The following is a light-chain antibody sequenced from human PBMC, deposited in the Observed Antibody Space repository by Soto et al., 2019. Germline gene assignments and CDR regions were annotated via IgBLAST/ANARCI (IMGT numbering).Light chain of an antibody. CDR1: QSVSSSY. Sequence: EIVLTQSPGTLSLSPGERATLSCRAIQSVSSSYLAWYQQKPGQAPRLLIYDVSNRATGIPARFSGSGSGTDFTLTISSLEPEDFAVYYCQQRSNWPQITFGQGTRLENK. CDR2: DVS. V-gene: IGKV3-11*01. J-gene: IGKJ5*01. CDR3: QQRSNWPQIT.